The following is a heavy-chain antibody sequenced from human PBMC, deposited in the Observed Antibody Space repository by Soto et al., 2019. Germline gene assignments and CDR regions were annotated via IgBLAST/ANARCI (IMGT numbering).Heavy chain of an antibody. Sequence: GDSVKFSCKASGYTFTGYYMHWVRQAPGQGLEWMGWIIPNFGAANYAQKFQGRVTITADESTSTAYMELSSLRSEDTAVYYCARDEREYGSGSYYNDAPYYYGMDVWGQGTTVTVSS. CDR3: ARDEREYGSGSYYNDAPYYYGMDV. J-gene: IGHJ6*02. D-gene: IGHD3-10*01. V-gene: IGHV1-69*01. CDR2: IIPNFGAA. CDR1: GYTFTGYY.